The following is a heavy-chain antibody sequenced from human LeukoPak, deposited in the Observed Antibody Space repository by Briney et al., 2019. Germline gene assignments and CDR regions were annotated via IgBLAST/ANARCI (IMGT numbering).Heavy chain of an antibody. D-gene: IGHD6-19*01. J-gene: IGHJ5*02. CDR1: GYTFINYG. V-gene: IGHV1-18*01. CDR3: ARDLREIISVAGFDP. CDR2: INPYNDNT. Sequence: ASVKVSCKASGYTFINYGISWVRQAPGQWLEWMGWINPYNDNTKYTQNLQGRVTMTTDTSTGTACMELRSLRSDDTAIYYCARDLREIISVAGFDPWGQGTLVTVSS.